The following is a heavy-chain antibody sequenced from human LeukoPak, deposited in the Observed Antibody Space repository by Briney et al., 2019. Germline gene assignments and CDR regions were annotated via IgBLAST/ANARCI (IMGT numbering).Heavy chain of an antibody. CDR2: INPCGEVR. CDR3: ARDYSGEWEQLTGWWFDP. D-gene: IGHD1-26*01. J-gene: IGHJ5*02. V-gene: IGHV1-46*01. Sequence: SVKVSCKASGYTFGTHWMHWVRQAPGQGVEGMAIINPCGEVRSYAQKLQGRVNVTRDMSTRTVYMELSDLRPEDTAVYYCARDYSGEWEQLTGWWFDPWGQGTLVIVSS. CDR1: GYTFGTHW.